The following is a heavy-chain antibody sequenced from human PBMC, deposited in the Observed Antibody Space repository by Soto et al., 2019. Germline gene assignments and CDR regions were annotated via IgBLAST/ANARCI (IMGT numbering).Heavy chain of an antibody. Sequence: QVQLVQSGVEVKKAGASVKVSCKASGYTFSSYGISWARQAPGQGLEWMGWISDYNGNTHYAQKFQGRLIMTTDTSTRTGYMEFRGLRSDDTPVYFCAREGYYSGSGTYYPPRYYGMDVWGQGTTVTVCS. D-gene: IGHD3-10*01. V-gene: IGHV1-18*01. CDR3: AREGYYSGSGTYYPPRYYGMDV. CDR1: GYTFSSYG. CDR2: ISDYNGNT. J-gene: IGHJ6*02.